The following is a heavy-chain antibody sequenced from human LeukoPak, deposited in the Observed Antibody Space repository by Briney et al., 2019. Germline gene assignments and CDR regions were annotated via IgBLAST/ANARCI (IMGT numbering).Heavy chain of an antibody. J-gene: IGHJ4*02. V-gene: IGHV3-30*18. CDR3: AKQMAVDYFDY. CDR2: ISYDGKNE. CDR1: GFTFSNFG. D-gene: IGHD5-24*01. Sequence: PGRSLRLSCAASGFTFSNFGMHWVRQAPGKGLEWVAVISYDGKNEYYTDSVKGRFTISRDNAENTLYLQMNSLRAEDTAVYYCAKQMAVDYFDYWGQGTLVTVSS.